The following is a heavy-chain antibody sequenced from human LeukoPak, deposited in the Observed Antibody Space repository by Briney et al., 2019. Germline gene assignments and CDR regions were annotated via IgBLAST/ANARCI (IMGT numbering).Heavy chain of an antibody. CDR3: ARRAGVGVVVPQMDFDY. J-gene: IGHJ4*02. V-gene: IGHV4-39*01. CDR2: IYYSGST. CDR1: GRSISSSSYY. D-gene: IGHD3-22*01. Sequence: SETLSLTCTVSGRSISSSSYYWGWIRQPPGKGLEWIGSIYYSGSTYYNPSLKSRVTISVDTSKNQFSLKLSSVTAADTAVYYCARRAGVGVVVPQMDFDYWGQGTLVTGSS.